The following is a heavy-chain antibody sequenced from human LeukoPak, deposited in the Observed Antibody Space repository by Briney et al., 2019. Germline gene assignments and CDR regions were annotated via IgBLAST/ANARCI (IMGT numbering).Heavy chain of an antibody. J-gene: IGHJ4*02. D-gene: IGHD3-22*01. CDR1: GFTFGDYN. CDR3: AKGRKGYYDSSGIWDY. CDR2: ISWNSGSI. V-gene: IGHV3-9*01. Sequence: PGGSLRLSCAASGFTFGDYNMRWIRQAPGKGLEWVSGISWNSGSIGYADSVKGRFTISRDNAKNSLYLQMNSLRAEDTALYYCAKGRKGYYDSSGIWDYWGQGTLVTVSS.